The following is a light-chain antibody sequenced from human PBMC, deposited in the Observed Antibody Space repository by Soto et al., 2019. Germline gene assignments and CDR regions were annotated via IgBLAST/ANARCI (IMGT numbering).Light chain of an antibody. CDR1: HSNIGSTY. V-gene: IGLV1-47*01. CDR3: AAWDNRLSGYV. Sequence: QSALTQPPSASGTPGQRVTISCSGNHSNIGSTYVYWYQHLPGTAPNLLIDSNNQRPSGVPDRFSASKSGTSASQAISGLRSEAEADYYCAAWDNRLSGYVFGSGTKLTVL. J-gene: IGLJ1*01. CDR2: SNN.